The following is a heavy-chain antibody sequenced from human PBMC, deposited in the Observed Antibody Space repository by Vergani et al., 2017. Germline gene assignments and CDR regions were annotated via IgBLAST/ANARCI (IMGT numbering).Heavy chain of an antibody. V-gene: IGHV3-64*01. D-gene: IGHD1-26*01. CDR3: SKDEKYTAPWERVYFHVLDV. CDR2: ISSDGKST. Sequence: EVQLLESGGGLVQPGGSIRLSCFGSGFTFSTFNMHWVRQIPGKGLEYISGISSDGKSTNYAKSVKGRFIVTRDNSKNSLHLQIGNLRVEDTGIYYCSKDEKYTAPWERVYFHVLDVWGQGTTVSVSS. J-gene: IGHJ6*02. CDR1: GFTFSTFN.